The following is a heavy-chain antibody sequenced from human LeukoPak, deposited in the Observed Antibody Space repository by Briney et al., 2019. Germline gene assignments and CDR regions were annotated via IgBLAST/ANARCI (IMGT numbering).Heavy chain of an antibody. J-gene: IGHJ6*02. CDR2: LYTSGNT. D-gene: IGHD3-22*01. CDR3: ARWPDYYDTSKYYYGMDV. V-gene: IGHV3-53*01. Sequence: GGSLRLSCAASGFTFSRYAMHWVRQAPGKGLEWVSVLYTSGNTFYADSVKGRFTISRDNSKNTVYLQMNSLRAEDTAVYYCARWPDYYDTSKYYYGMDVWGQGTTVTVSS. CDR1: GFTFSRYA.